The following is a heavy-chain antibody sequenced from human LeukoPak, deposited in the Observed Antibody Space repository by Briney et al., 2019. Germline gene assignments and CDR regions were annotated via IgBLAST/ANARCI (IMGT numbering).Heavy chain of an antibody. CDR1: GCTFTSYG. CDR2: ISAYNGNT. J-gene: IGHJ3*02. D-gene: IGHD1-26*01. Sequence: GASVKVSCKASGCTFTSYGISWVRQAPGQGLEWMGWISAYNGNTNYAQKLQGRVTMTTDTSTSTAYMELRSLRSDDTAVYYCARRSGSYYSPDAFDIWGQGTMVTVSS. CDR3: ARRSGSYYSPDAFDI. V-gene: IGHV1-18*01.